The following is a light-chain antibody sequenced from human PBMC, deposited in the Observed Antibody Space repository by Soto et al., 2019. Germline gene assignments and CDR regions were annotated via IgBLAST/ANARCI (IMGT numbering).Light chain of an antibody. V-gene: IGKV1-39*01. Sequence: DIQMTQSPSSLSASVGDRFTISCRAIQSIITSLNWYQQEPGKAPKLLIFAAASLQSGVPSRFSGSVSGTDVTLSIHNLQPQEFATYYCQQSTTARWTFAQG. CDR2: AAA. J-gene: IGKJ1*01. CDR1: QSIITS. CDR3: QQSTTARWT.